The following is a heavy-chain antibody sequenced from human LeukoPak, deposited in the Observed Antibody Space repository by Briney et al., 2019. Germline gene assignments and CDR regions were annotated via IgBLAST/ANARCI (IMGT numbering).Heavy chain of an antibody. CDR3: AREDPQTTVPEGMDV. CDR2: IYYTGTT. J-gene: IGHJ6*02. D-gene: IGHD4-17*01. CDR1: GGSISTYY. Sequence: PSETLSLTCRVSGGSISTYYWSWIRQPPGKGLEWIGYIYYTGTTNYNPSLRSRVTMSVDTSRNQFSLRLSSVTAADTAVYYCAREDPQTTVPEGMDVWGHGTTVIVSS. V-gene: IGHV4-59*01.